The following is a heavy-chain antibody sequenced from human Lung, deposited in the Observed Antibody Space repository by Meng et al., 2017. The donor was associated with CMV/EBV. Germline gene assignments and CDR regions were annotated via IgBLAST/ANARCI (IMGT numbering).Heavy chain of an antibody. J-gene: IGHJ4*02. CDR3: ARALYDVGSGASY. Sequence: SCAASGFIFSSYSMNWVRQAPGKGLEWVSSISSSSSYIYYADSVKGRFTISRDNAKNSLYLQMNSLRAEDTAVYYCARALYDVGSGASYWGQGNXVTVSS. CDR1: GFIFSSYS. V-gene: IGHV3-21*01. D-gene: IGHD3-3*01. CDR2: ISSSSSYI.